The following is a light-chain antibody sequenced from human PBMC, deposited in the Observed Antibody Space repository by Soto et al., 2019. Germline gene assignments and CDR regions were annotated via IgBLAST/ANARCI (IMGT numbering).Light chain of an antibody. CDR1: QSVTNN. Sequence: EVGLTQSPGTLSLSPGGRATLSCRASQSVTNNLAWYQQKPGQAPRLLISDASTRATGIPDRFSGSGSGTDFTLTISRLEPEDFALYFCQQYGSSPITFAQGTRL. CDR3: QQYGSSPIT. J-gene: IGKJ5*01. V-gene: IGKV3-20*01. CDR2: DAS.